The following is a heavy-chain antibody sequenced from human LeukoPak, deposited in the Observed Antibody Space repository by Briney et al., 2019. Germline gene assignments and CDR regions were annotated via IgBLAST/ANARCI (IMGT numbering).Heavy chain of an antibody. J-gene: IGHJ4*02. CDR1: GYTFTGYY. CDR2: INPNSGGT. D-gene: IGHD2-15*01. CDR3: ASGPLYCSGGSCYSDGCVFDY. Sequence: ASVKVSCKASGYTFTGYYMHWVRQAPGQGLEWMGWINPNSGGTNYAQKFQGRVTMTGDTSISTAYMELSSLRSEDTAVYYCASGPLYCSGGSCYSDGCVFDYWGQGTLVTVSS. V-gene: IGHV1-2*02.